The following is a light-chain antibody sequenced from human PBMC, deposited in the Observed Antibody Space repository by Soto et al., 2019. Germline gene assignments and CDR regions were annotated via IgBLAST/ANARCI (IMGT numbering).Light chain of an antibody. Sequence: DIHMTQSPSTLSASVGDRVTITCRASQSISIWLAWYQQKPGRAPNLLIYGTSSLESGVPSRFSGSGCGTEFTLTISSLQPDDFATYYCQHYNDYSWTFGQGTKVEIK. CDR3: QHYNDYSWT. CDR1: QSISIW. V-gene: IGKV1-5*03. CDR2: GTS. J-gene: IGKJ1*01.